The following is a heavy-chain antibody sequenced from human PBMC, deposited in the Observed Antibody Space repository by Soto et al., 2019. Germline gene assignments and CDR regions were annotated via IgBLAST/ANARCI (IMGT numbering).Heavy chain of an antibody. CDR3: ARALNYYDISGHPIDY. Sequence: EVQLVESGGGLVQPGGSLRLSCAASGFTFSSYWMSWVRQAPGKGLEWVANIKQDGSEKYYVDSVKGRFTISRDNAMNSLYMQMNSLRAENTDVYYWARALNYYDISGHPIDYWGQGTLVTVSS. D-gene: IGHD3-22*01. CDR2: IKQDGSEK. V-gene: IGHV3-7*05. CDR1: GFTFSSYW. J-gene: IGHJ4*02.